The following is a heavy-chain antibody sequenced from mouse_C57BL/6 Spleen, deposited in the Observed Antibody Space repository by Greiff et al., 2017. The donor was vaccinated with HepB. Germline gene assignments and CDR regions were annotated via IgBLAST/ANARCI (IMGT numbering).Heavy chain of an antibody. J-gene: IGHJ2*01. CDR3: AEETVTYYFDY. CDR2: INPSSGYT. CDR1: GYTFTSYW. Sequence: QVHVKQSGAELAKPGASVKLSCKASGYTFTSYWMHWVKQRPGQGLEWIGYINPSSGYTKYNQKFKDKATLTADKSSSTAYMQLSSLTYEDSAVYYCAEETVTYYFDYWGQGTTLTVSS. D-gene: IGHD2-13*01. V-gene: IGHV1-7*01.